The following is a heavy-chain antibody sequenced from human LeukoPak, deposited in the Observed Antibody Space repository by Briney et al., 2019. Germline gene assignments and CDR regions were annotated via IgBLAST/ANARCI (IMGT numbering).Heavy chain of an antibody. J-gene: IGHJ4*02. V-gene: IGHV3-48*01. Sequence: PGGSLRLSCAASGFTLSTYSVTWVRQAPGKGLEWVSYISSSTNVIYYADSVKGRFTISRDNAKNSLYLQMNSLRADDTAVYYCARLYSALPAFDYWSQGTLVTVSS. CDR2: ISSSTNVI. D-gene: IGHD6-13*01. CDR1: GFTLSTYS. CDR3: ARLYSALPAFDY.